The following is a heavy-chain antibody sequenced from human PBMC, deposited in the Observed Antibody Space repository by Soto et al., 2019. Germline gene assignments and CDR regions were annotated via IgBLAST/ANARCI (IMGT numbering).Heavy chain of an antibody. CDR3: ARGGYFDSSNYLAY. J-gene: IGHJ4*02. Sequence: GASVKVSCKASGYTFTNNVIHWLRQAPGQTLEWMGWIHTAKGNTKYSQKFEARVTLTRDTAASTAYMELNSLRSEDTAVYYCARGGYFDSSNYLAYWGLGTLVTVSS. CDR2: IHTAKGNT. CDR1: GYTFTNNV. D-gene: IGHD3-22*01. V-gene: IGHV1-3*04.